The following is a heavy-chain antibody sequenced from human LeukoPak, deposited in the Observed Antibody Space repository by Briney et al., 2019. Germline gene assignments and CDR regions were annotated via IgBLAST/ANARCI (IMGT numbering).Heavy chain of an antibody. V-gene: IGHV4-39*01. CDR3: ARHGSGCTNVVCYTLAY. Sequence: SETLSLTCTVSGGSISSSSYYWGWIRQPPGKGLEWIGSIYYSGSTYYNPSLKSRVTISVDTSKNQFSLKLSSVTAADTAVYYCARHGSGCTNVVCYTLAYWGQGTLVTVSS. J-gene: IGHJ4*02. CDR1: GGSISSSSYY. D-gene: IGHD2-8*01. CDR2: IYYSGST.